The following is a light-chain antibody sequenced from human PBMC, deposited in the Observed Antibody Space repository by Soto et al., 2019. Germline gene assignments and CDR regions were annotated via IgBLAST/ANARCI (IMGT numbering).Light chain of an antibody. Sequence: EIVLTQSPGTLSLSPGERATLSCRASRSLSSSYVVWYQHKPGQAPRLLIYAAARRATGIPDRFSGSGSATEYTLTIIRLEPEDFAEYYCQQQGNFGQGTKLEIK. CDR2: AAA. CDR1: RSLSSSY. CDR3: QQQGN. V-gene: IGKV3-20*01. J-gene: IGKJ2*01.